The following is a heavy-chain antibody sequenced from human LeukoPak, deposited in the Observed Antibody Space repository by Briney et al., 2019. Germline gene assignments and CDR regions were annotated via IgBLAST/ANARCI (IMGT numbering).Heavy chain of an antibody. J-gene: IGHJ4*02. CDR1: GGSISSGGYS. V-gene: IGHV4-31*03. D-gene: IGHD5-12*01. CDR3: ATHAPLLANFDY. CDR2: IYYSGST. Sequence: PSQTLSLTCTVSGGSISSGGYSWSWIRQHPGKGLGWIGYIYYSGSTYYNPSLKSRVTISVDTSKNQFSLKLSSVTAADTAVYYCATHAPLLANFDYWGQGTLVTVSS.